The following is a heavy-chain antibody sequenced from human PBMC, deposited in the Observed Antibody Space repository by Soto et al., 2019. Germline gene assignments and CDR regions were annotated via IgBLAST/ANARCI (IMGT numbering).Heavy chain of an antibody. V-gene: IGHV3-23*01. CDR2: ISGGVGGT. CDR1: GFTFSNSP. J-gene: IGHJ4*01. Sequence: GGSLRLSCAGSGFTFSNSPMAWVRQAAGKGLEWVSIISGGVGGTYYADSVKGRFTISRDNFKNTLYLEMNSLRADDTAVYYCAREGVTNYTDYYFDLWGHGALVTVSS. D-gene: IGHD4-4*01. CDR3: AREGVTNYTDYYFDL.